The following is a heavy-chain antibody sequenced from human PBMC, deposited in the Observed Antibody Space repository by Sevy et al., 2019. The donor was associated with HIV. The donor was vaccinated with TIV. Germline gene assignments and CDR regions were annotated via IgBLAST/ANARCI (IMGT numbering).Heavy chain of an antibody. Sequence: GGSLRLSCAASGFIFSDYAMSWVRQAPGKGLEWVSSISGGDDSTYYADSVKGRFIVSRDNSKNTLYLQMNTLRAEDTALYYCAKFGDYYDSGGYYWYFDFWGRAPWSPSPQ. D-gene: IGHD3-22*01. CDR2: ISGGDDST. CDR3: AKFGDYYDSGGYYWYFDF. V-gene: IGHV3-23*01. J-gene: IGHJ2*01. CDR1: GFIFSDYA.